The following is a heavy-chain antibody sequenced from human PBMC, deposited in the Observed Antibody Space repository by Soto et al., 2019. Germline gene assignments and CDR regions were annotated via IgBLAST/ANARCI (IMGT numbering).Heavy chain of an antibody. V-gene: IGHV1-18*01. CDR2: ISPYTGNT. J-gene: IGHJ6*04. CDR3: VMVDIYVNPTPQDV. Sequence: QVQLVQSGDEVKKPGASVKVSCKASGYIFVNYGIAWVRQAPGQGLEWMGWISPYTGNTHSATKIQGRLTMTTDTPTSRANMDLGSLTSDETAGYSWVMVDIYVNPTPQDVWGKGTTVTVSS. D-gene: IGHD2-2*03. CDR1: GYIFVNYG.